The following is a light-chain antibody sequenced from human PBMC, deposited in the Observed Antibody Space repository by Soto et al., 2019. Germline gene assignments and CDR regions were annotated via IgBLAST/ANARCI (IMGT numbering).Light chain of an antibody. CDR2: DVS. J-gene: IGKJ5*01. CDR1: QGVTTN. Sequence: TLMTQSPATLSVSRWEIATLTCRAGQGVTTNFAWYQQKSGQSPRLLIYDVSIRATGVPARFSATGSETDFTLTISGLQSGDSAVYFCQQYNNWPFSFGQGTRLEIK. V-gene: IGKV3-15*01. CDR3: QQYNNWPFS.